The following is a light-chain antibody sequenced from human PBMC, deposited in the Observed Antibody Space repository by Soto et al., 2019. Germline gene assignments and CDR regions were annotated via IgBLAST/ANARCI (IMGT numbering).Light chain of an antibody. V-gene: IGKV1-6*01. J-gene: IGKJ2*01. Sequence: AIQMTQSPSSLSASVGGRVTITCRASQAIREDLSWYQQKPGKAPTVLISAASTLESGVPLRFSGSGSGIDFTLTISSLQPEDVATYYCLQDYTFPYTFGQGTKLEIK. CDR1: QAIRED. CDR3: LQDYTFPYT. CDR2: AAS.